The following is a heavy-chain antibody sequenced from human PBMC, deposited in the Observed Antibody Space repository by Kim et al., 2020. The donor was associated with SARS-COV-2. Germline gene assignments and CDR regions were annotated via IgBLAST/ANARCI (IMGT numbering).Heavy chain of an antibody. Sequence: ADSVKGRFTISRDNSKNTLYLQMNSLRAEDTAVYYCARVWFGELNNAFDIWGQGTMVTVSS. CDR3: ARVWFGELNNAFDI. V-gene: IGHV3-53*01. D-gene: IGHD3-10*01. J-gene: IGHJ3*02.